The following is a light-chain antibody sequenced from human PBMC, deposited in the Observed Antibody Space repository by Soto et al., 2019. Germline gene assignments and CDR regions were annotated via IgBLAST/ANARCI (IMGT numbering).Light chain of an antibody. Sequence: QSALTQPASVSGSPGQSITISCTGTNSDVGSYNLVSWYQQHPAKAPKLIIYEGTKRPSGVSNRFSGSKSGNTASLTISGLQAEDEADYYCSSYAGSGSHVVFGGGTQLTVL. CDR1: NSDVGSYNL. CDR2: EGT. J-gene: IGLJ2*01. V-gene: IGLV2-23*01. CDR3: SSYAGSGSHVV.